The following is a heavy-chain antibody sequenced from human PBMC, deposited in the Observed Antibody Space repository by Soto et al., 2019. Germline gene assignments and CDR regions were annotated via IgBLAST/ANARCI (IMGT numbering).Heavy chain of an antibody. CDR3: ARPSGSYGDYAWSLKY. J-gene: IGHJ4*02. V-gene: IGHV1-18*01. D-gene: IGHD4-17*01. CDR1: GYTFTGYS. CDR2: ISAYNGNT. Sequence: QVQLVQSGAEVKKPGASVKVSCKASGYTFTGYSVGWVRQAPGQGLEWMGWISAYNGNTNYAQKFQDRLTMTTDASTRKAYMGLRSLRSDDTVVYYCARPSGSYGDYAWSLKYWGQGTLVTVSS.